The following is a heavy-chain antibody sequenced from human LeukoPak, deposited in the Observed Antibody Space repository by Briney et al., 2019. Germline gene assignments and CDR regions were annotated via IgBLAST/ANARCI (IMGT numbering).Heavy chain of an antibody. J-gene: IGHJ3*02. CDR3: AVAGVGPFDI. V-gene: IGHV3-23*01. CDR1: GXTFSSYA. Sequence: GGSLRLSCAASGXTFSSYAMTWVRQAPGKGLEWVSRISDSGGGAYYADSVKGRFTISRDNSKNTLYLQVNSLRAEDTAVYYCAVAGVGPFDIWGQGTMVIVSS. D-gene: IGHD6-19*01. CDR2: ISDSGGGA.